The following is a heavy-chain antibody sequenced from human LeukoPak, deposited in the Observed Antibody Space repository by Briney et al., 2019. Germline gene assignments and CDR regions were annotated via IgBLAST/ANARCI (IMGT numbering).Heavy chain of an antibody. V-gene: IGHV3-53*01. J-gene: IGHJ3*02. Sequence: PGGSLRLSCAASGFTVSSNYMSWVRQAPGKGLEWVSVIYSGGSTYYADSVKGRFTISRDNSKNTLYLQMNSLRAEDTALYYCARRSWGLRPAFDIWGQGTMVTVSS. CDR2: IYSGGST. D-gene: IGHD5-12*01. CDR1: GFTVSSNY. CDR3: ARRSWGLRPAFDI.